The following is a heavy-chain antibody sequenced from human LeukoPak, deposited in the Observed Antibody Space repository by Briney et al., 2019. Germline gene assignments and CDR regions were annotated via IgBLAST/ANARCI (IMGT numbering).Heavy chain of an antibody. J-gene: IGHJ4*02. CDR3: AKDPGSGWYFDY. D-gene: IGHD6-19*01. V-gene: IGHV3-23*01. CDR2: ISGSAAAT. Sequence: PGGSLRLSCAASGFTFSTYGMAWVRQAPGKGLEWVSGISGSAAATFYGDSVKGRFTISRDNSKKMVYLQMNSLRAEDTAVYYCAKDPGSGWYFDYWGQGTLVTVSS. CDR1: GFTFSTYG.